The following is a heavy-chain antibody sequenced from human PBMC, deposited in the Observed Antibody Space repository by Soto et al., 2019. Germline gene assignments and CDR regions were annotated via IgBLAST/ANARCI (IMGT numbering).Heavy chain of an antibody. V-gene: IGHV4-4*02. CDR1: GGSFTSNNW. Sequence: QVQLQESGPGLVKPSGTLSLTCAVSGGSFTSNNWWTWVRQPPGQGLEWIGEIYRTGGNNYNPSLKSGVTISLDKSENQFSLKVPSLTAADTAVYYCASRDPGTSVDYWGQGTLVTVSS. J-gene: IGHJ4*02. CDR3: ASRDPGTSVDY. CDR2: IYRTGGN. D-gene: IGHD1-7*01.